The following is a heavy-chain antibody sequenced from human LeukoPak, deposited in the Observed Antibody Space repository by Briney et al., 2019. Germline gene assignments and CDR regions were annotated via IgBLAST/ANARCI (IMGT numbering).Heavy chain of an antibody. CDR3: ARDYSDSSGYPGYFDY. D-gene: IGHD3-22*01. J-gene: IGHJ4*02. V-gene: IGHV4-39*02. CDR1: GGSISSSSFY. CDR2: IYYSGTT. Sequence: SETLSLTCSVSGGSISSSSFYWGWIRQPPGMGLVWIGSIYYSGTTYYNPSLKSRVTISVDTSKNQFSLKLSSVTAADTAVYYCARDYSDSSGYPGYFDYWGQGALVTVSS.